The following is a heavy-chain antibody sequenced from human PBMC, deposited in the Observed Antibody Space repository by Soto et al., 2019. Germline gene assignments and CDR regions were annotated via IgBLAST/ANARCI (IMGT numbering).Heavy chain of an antibody. D-gene: IGHD6-19*01. CDR1: GYTFTSYG. CDR3: ARDTPPAWYIAVAASAYYYYYGMDV. CDR2: ISAYNGNT. J-gene: IGHJ6*02. V-gene: IGHV1-18*01. Sequence: QVQLVQSGAEVKKPGASVKVSCKASGYTFTSYGISWVRQAPGQGLEWMGWISAYNGNTNYAQKLQGRVTMTTDTSTSTAYMELRSLRSDDTAVYYCARDTPPAWYIAVAASAYYYYYGMDVWGQGTTVTVSS.